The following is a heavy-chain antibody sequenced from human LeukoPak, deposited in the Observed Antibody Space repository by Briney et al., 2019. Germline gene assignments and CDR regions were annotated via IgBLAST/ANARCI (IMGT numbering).Heavy chain of an antibody. V-gene: IGHV3-21*01. CDR1: GFSFSSFS. D-gene: IGHD6-19*01. CDR3: ARDLGYSSGPNH. Sequence: GGSLRLSCAASGFSFSSFSMNWVRQAPGKGLEWVSYISSGSSFTYYVDSVKGRFTISRDNAKNSLYLQMNSLGAEDTAVYYCARDLGYSSGPNHWGQGTRVTVSS. CDR2: ISSGSSFT. J-gene: IGHJ5*02.